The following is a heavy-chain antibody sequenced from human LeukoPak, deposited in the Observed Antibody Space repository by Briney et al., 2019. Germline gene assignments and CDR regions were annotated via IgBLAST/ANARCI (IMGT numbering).Heavy chain of an antibody. Sequence: GSLRLSCAASGFTFSSYAMHWVRQAPGKGLEWVAVISYDGSNKYYADSVKGRFTISRDNSKNTLYLQMNSLRPDDTAVYYCARDPSSGYYLYFDYWGQGTLLTVSS. D-gene: IGHD3-22*01. CDR1: GFTFSSYA. V-gene: IGHV3-30-3*01. CDR3: ARDPSSGYYLYFDY. CDR2: ISYDGSNK. J-gene: IGHJ4*02.